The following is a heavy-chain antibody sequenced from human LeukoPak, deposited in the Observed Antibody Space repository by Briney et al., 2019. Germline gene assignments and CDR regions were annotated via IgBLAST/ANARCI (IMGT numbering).Heavy chain of an antibody. J-gene: IGHJ3*02. V-gene: IGHV4-59*02. CDR2: IHYSGST. Sequence: PSETLSLTCTVSGASVSAYYWTWIRQPPGKRLGWLGYIHYSGSTNYNPSLKSRVTISVDTSKNQFSLKLSSVTAADTAVYYCARVNLAFDIWGQGTMVTVSS. CDR3: ARVNLAFDI. CDR1: GASVSAYY.